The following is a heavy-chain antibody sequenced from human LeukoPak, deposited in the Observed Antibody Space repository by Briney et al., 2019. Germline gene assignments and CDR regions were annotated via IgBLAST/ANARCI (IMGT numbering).Heavy chain of an antibody. CDR2: IKTKTDGGTT. J-gene: IGHJ5*02. V-gene: IGHV3-15*01. Sequence: GGSLRLSCAASGFSFSNAYMIWVRQAPGKGPEWVGRIKTKTDGGTTDYAAPVRGRFTISRDDSKNTLYVQMNSLKIEDTAVYYCTAGGASWGQGTLVTVSS. D-gene: IGHD1-14*01. CDR3: TAGGAS. CDR1: GFSFSNAY.